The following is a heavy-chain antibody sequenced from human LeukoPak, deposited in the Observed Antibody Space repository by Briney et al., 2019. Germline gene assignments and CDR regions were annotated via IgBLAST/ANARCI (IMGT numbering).Heavy chain of an antibody. J-gene: IGHJ4*02. CDR2: ISSSGNTI. CDR3: ARDLGYDYVWGSYRYRG. Sequence: SRGSLRLSCVAYGFTFSSYEMNWDRQAPGKGLEWISYISSSGNTIYYADSVTGRFTISRDTAKNALYLEMNSLRAEDMAVYYCARDLGYDYVWGSYRYRGWGQGTLVTVSS. D-gene: IGHD3-16*02. CDR1: GFTFSSYE. V-gene: IGHV3-48*03.